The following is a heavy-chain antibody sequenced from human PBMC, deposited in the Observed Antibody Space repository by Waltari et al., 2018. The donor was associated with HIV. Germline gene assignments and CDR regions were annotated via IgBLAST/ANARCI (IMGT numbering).Heavy chain of an antibody. D-gene: IGHD2-15*01. CDR3: ARTFLYCSGGTCYFDY. Sequence: QVQLVQSGAEVKKPGASVKVSCKASGYTFTGYYMHWVRQAPGQGLEWMGWNNPIRGGTNYAQKLPGRVTMTRDTSISTAYMELSRLRSDDTAVYYCARTFLYCSGGTCYFDYWGQGTLVTVSS. CDR1: GYTFTGYY. CDR2: NNPIRGGT. J-gene: IGHJ4*02. V-gene: IGHV1-2*02.